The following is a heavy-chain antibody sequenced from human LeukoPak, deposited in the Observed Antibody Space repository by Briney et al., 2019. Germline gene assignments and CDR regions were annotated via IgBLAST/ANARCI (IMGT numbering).Heavy chain of an antibody. CDR2: INPSGGST. CDR3: ARESPREIPFDY. CDR1: GYTFTSYY. V-gene: IGHV1-46*01. J-gene: IGHJ4*02. Sequence: ASVKISCKASGYTFTSYYMHWVRQAPGQGLEWMGIINPSGGSTSYAQKFQGRVTMTRDTSTSTVYMELSSLRSEDTAVYYCARESPREIPFDYWGQGTLVTVSS.